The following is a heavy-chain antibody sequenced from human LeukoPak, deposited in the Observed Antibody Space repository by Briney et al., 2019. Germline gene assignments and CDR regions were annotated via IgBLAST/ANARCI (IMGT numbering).Heavy chain of an antibody. CDR1: GYTFTDYY. CDR2: INPNSGGT. CDR3: ARRRSVGLTAWFDP. Sequence: VASVKVSCKASGYTFTDYYMHWVRQAPGQGLEWMGWINPNSGGTNYAQKFQGRVTMTRDTSISTAYMELSSLRSDDTAMYYCARRRSVGLTAWFDPWGQGTLVTVSS. D-gene: IGHD2-21*02. J-gene: IGHJ5*02. V-gene: IGHV1-2*02.